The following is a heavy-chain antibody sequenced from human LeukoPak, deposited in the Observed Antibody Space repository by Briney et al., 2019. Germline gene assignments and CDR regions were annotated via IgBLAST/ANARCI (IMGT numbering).Heavy chain of an antibody. D-gene: IGHD3-22*01. CDR2: IYYSGST. V-gene: IGHV4-59*01. CDR1: GGSISSYY. Sequence: TSETLSLTCTVSGGSISSYYWSWIRQPPGKGLEWIGYIYYSGSTNYNPSLKSRVTISVDTSKNQFSLKLSSVTAADTAVYYCARELQDSSGYYYHYFDYWGQGTLVTVSS. J-gene: IGHJ4*02. CDR3: ARELQDSSGYYYHYFDY.